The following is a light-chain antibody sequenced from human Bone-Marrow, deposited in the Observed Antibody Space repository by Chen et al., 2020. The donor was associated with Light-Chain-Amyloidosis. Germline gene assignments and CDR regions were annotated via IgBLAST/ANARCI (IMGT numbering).Light chain of an antibody. V-gene: IGKV3-11*01. CDR3: QQRANWPPLT. CDR2: DAS. J-gene: IGKJ4*01. CDR1: QSFSRY. Sequence: EIVLTHSPAILSLSPGERDTLSCRASQSFSRYLAWYQQKPGQAPRLLIYDASHRATGVPASFRGSGSGPEFSLTISSLVPEDFALYYCQQRANWPPLTFGGGTKVEIK.